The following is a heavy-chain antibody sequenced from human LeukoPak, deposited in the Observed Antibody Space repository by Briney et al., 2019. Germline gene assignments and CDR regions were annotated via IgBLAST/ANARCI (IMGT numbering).Heavy chain of an antibody. CDR3: AKDKYDTSGYYYALDY. V-gene: IGHV1-8*01. CDR2: MNPNSGNT. Sequence: ASVRVSCTASGYTFISYDITWGRQATGQGLEWMGWMNPNSGNTGYAQKFQGRVNMTRNTSISTAYMELSSLRAEDTALYYCAKDKYDTSGYYYALDYWGQGTLVTVSS. D-gene: IGHD3-22*01. J-gene: IGHJ4*02. CDR1: GYTFISYD.